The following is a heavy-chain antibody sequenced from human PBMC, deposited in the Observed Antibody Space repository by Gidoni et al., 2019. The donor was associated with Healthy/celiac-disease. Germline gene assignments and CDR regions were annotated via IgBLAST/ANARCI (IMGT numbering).Heavy chain of an antibody. CDR1: GDSVSSNSAA. V-gene: IGHV6-1*01. CDR2: TYYRSKWYN. CDR3: ARAGERGAVAGTLGDAFDI. Sequence: QVQLQQSGPGLVKPSQTLSLTCAISGDSVSSNSAAWNWIRQSPSRGLEWLGRTYYRSKWYNDYAVSVKSRITINPDTSKNQFSLQLNSVTPEDTAVYYCARAGERGAVAGTLGDAFDIWGQGTMVTVSS. J-gene: IGHJ3*02. D-gene: IGHD6-19*01.